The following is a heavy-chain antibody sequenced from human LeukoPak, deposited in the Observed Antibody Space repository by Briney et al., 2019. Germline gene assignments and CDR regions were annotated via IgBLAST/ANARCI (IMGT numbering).Heavy chain of an antibody. J-gene: IGHJ5*02. Sequence: PGGSLRLSCAASGFTLSTYAMSWVRQAPGKGLEWIGSIYYSGSTYYNPSLKSRVTISVDTSKNQFSLKLSSVTAADTAVYYCARKVGRFGLRFESSWFDPWGQGTLVTVSS. D-gene: IGHD5-12*01. CDR1: GFTLSTYA. CDR2: IYYSGST. V-gene: IGHV4-39*01. CDR3: ARKVGRFGLRFESSWFDP.